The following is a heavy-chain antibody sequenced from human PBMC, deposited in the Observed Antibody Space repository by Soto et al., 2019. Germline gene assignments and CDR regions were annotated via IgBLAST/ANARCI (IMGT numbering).Heavy chain of an antibody. CDR3: ASPGRVVRYAFDI. Sequence: KLQGRVTITRDTSASTAYMELSSLRSEDTAVYYCASPGRVVRYAFDIWGQGTMVTVSS. V-gene: IGHV1-3*01. D-gene: IGHD2-2*01. J-gene: IGHJ3*02.